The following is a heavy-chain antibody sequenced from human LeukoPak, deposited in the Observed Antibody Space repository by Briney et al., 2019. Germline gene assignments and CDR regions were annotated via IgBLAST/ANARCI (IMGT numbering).Heavy chain of an antibody. Sequence: GGSLRLSCAASGFTFRTSGMNWVRQAPGKGLEWVSYISSSGTTNSYAQSVKGRFTITRDNAQNSLTLHMNTLRADDTAVYYCARDPSTLLPTDDSWGQGTLVAVSS. CDR2: ISSSGTTN. D-gene: IGHD2-2*01. J-gene: IGHJ4*02. CDR3: ARDPSTLLPTDDS. V-gene: IGHV3-48*01. CDR1: GFTFRTSG.